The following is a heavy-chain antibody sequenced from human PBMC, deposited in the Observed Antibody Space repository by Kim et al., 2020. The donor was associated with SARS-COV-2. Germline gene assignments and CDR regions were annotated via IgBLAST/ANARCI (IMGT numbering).Heavy chain of an antibody. J-gene: IGHJ1*01. V-gene: IGHV3-23*01. Sequence: GGSLRLSCAASGFTFSSYAMSWVRQAPGKGLEWVSAISGSGGSTYYSDSVKGRFTISRDNSKNTLYLQMNSLRAEDTAVYYCAKGPFSSGCVQHWGQGTLVTLSS. CDR3: AKGPFSSGCVQH. D-gene: IGHD6-19*01. CDR2: ISGSGGST. CDR1: GFTFSSYA.